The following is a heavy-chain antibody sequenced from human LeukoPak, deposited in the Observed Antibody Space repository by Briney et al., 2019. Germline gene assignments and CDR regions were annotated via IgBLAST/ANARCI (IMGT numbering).Heavy chain of an antibody. CDR3: ARALGEYYYDSSGSNYFFDY. V-gene: IGHV1-46*01. J-gene: IGHJ4*02. Sequence: GASXXVSCXAXXYXXTXYYMHXVRQAPGQGLEWMGLINPSGGSTSYAQKFQGRVTMTRDMSTSTVYMELSSLRSEDTAVYYCARALGEYYYDSSGSNYFFDYWGQGTLVTVSS. CDR1: XYXXTXYY. CDR2: INPSGGST. D-gene: IGHD3-22*01.